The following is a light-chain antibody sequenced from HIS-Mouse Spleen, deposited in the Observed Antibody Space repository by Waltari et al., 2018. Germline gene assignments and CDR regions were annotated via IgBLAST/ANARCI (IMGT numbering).Light chain of an antibody. V-gene: IGLV2-8*01. CDR3: SSYAGSNNFVV. CDR1: SSDVGGYNY. J-gene: IGLJ2*01. CDR2: EVS. Sequence: QSALTQPPSASGSPGPSVPISCTGTSSDVGGYNYVSWYQQHPGKAPKLMIYEVSKRPSGVPDRFSGSKSGNTASLTVSGLQAEDEADYYCSSYAGSNNFVVFGGGTKLTVL.